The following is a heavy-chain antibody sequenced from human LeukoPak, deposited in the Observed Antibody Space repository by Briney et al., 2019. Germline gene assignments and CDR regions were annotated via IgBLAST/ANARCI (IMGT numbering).Heavy chain of an antibody. CDR2: IYYSGST. V-gene: IGHV4-39*01. Sequence: SETLSLTCTVSGGSISSSSYYWGWIRQPPGKGLEWIGSIYYSGSTYYNPSLKSRVTISVDTSKNQFSLKLSSVTAADTAVYYCARGEIVLMVYAANWFDPWGQGTLVTVSS. CDR1: GGSISSSSYY. D-gene: IGHD2-8*01. J-gene: IGHJ5*02. CDR3: ARGEIVLMVYAANWFDP.